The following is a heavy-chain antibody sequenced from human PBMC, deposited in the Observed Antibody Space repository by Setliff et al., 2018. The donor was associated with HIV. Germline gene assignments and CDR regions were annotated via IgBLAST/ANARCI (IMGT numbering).Heavy chain of an antibody. J-gene: IGHJ6*02. Sequence: PGGSLRLSCAASRFTFSDYTVHWVRQAPGKGLEWVASISYDGTDKYYTDSMKGRFTISRDNSKNTLYLQMDDLRAEDTAVYYCARSVIGYYYYGMDVWGQGTLVTVSS. CDR2: ISYDGTDK. D-gene: IGHD3-10*01. CDR1: RFTFSDYT. V-gene: IGHV3-30-3*01. CDR3: ARSVIGYYYYGMDV.